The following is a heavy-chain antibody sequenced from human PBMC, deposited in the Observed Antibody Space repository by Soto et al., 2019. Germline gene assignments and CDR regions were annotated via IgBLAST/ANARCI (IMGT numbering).Heavy chain of an antibody. CDR2: ISYDGSNK. CDR1: GFTFSSYG. D-gene: IGHD2-15*01. V-gene: IGHV3-30*18. CDR3: AKVSVVVAASFDY. Sequence: PGGSLRLSCAASGFTFSSYGMHWVRQAPGKGLEWVAVISYDGSNKYYADSVKGRFTISRDNSKNTLYLQMNSLRAEDTAVYYCAKVSVVVAASFDYWGQGTLVTVSS. J-gene: IGHJ4*02.